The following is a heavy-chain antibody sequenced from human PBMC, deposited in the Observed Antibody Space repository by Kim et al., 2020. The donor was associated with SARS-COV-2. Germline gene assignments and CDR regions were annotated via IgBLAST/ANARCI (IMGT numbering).Heavy chain of an antibody. V-gene: IGHV3-15*01. Sequence: APVKGRFTISRDDSKNTMYLQMNSLKTEDTAVYYCTTVGYCSSTSCKFDPWGQGTLGTVSS. CDR3: TTVGYCSSTSCKFDP. J-gene: IGHJ5*02. D-gene: IGHD2-2*01.